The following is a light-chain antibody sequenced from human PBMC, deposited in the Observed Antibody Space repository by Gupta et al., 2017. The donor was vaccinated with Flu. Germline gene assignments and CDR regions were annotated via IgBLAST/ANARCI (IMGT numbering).Light chain of an antibody. V-gene: IGKV3-20*01. CDR1: QSVTSIF. J-gene: IGKJ2*01. CDR2: GVS. CDR3: HLYGSSPRYT. Sequence: EIVLTQSPGTLSLSPGERATLSCRASQSVTSIFLGWFQHKPGQAPRLLISGVSGSATGIPDRFSDSGSGTDFTLTINNREPEDFAVYYCHLYGSSPRYTFGQGTKMEIK.